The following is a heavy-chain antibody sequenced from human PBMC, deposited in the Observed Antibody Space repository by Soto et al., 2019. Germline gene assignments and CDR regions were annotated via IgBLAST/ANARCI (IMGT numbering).Heavy chain of an antibody. J-gene: IGHJ6*02. V-gene: IGHV4-30-4*01. Sequence: SETLSLTCTVSGGSISSGDYYWSWIRQPPGKGLEWIGYIYYSGSTYYNPSLKSRVTISVDTSKNQFSLKLSSVTAADTAAYYCASGTEVSPSWDVWGQGTTVTVSS. CDR1: GGSISSGDYY. CDR2: IYYSGST. CDR3: ASGTEVSPSWDV. D-gene: IGHD1-26*01.